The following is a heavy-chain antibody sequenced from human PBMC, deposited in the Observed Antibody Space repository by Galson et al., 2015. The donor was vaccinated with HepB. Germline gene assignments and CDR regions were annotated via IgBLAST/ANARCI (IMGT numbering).Heavy chain of an antibody. CDR2: IIPYNGNT. CDR1: GYTLTNYG. D-gene: IGHD6-19*01. Sequence: QSGAEVKKPGASVKVSCKASGYTLTNYGFSWVRQAPGQGLEWMGWIIPYNGNTNYVQKLQDRVTMTTDTSTSTAYMELRSLRSDDTAVYYCARTLRGVAVAGAHDYWGQGTLVTVSS. J-gene: IGHJ4*02. V-gene: IGHV1-18*04. CDR3: ARTLRGVAVAGAHDY.